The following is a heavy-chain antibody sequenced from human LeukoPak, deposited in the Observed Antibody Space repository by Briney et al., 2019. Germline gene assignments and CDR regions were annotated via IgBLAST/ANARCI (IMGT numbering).Heavy chain of an antibody. CDR1: GFTFSSYG. CDR3: AKAPVTSCRGAYCYPFDY. J-gene: IGHJ4*02. V-gene: IGHV3-23*01. D-gene: IGHD2-21*01. Sequence: GGSLRLSCAASGFTFSSYGMSWVRQAPGKGLEWVSAISGSGGSTYYADSVRGRFTISRDSSKNTPYLQMNSLRAEDAAVYYCAKAPVTSCRGAYCYPFDYWGQGTLVTVSS. CDR2: ISGSGGST.